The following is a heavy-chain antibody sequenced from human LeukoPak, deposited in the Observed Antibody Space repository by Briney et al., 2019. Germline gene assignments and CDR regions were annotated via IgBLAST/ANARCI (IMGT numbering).Heavy chain of an antibody. CDR2: ISGSGAST. CDR3: AQIPFRSGDYHFDY. D-gene: IGHD1-26*01. J-gene: IGHJ4*02. V-gene: IGHV3-23*01. CDR1: GFTFSSYA. Sequence: GGSLRLSCAASGFTFSSYAMSWVRQTPGKGLEWVSTISGSGASTYYADSVEGRFTISRDNSKNTLLLQMNSLRAADTALYYCAQIPFRSGDYHFDYWGQGTLVTVSS.